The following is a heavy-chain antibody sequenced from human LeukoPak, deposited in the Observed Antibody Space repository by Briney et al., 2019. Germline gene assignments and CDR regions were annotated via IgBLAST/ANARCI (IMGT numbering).Heavy chain of an antibody. CDR1: GGSVSSSSYY. Sequence: SETLSLTCTVSGGSVSSSSYYWGWIRQPPGKGLEWIGSINYSGSTHYNPSLKTRVTTSVDTSKNQFSLKLSSVTAADTAVYYCARRGIAVAGEGFDFDYWGQGTLVTVSS. J-gene: IGHJ4*02. CDR2: INYSGST. CDR3: ARRGIAVAGEGFDFDY. V-gene: IGHV4-39*01. D-gene: IGHD6-19*01.